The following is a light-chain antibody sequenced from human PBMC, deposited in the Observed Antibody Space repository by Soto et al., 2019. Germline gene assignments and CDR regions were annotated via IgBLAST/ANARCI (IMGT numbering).Light chain of an antibody. Sequence: QPVLTQPPSASGTPGQRVTISCSGSSSNIGSNTVNWYQQLPGTAPKLLIYSDNQRPSGVPDRFSGSKSGTSASLAISGLQSEDEADYYCATWDDSLNGRGVFGGGTKLTV. CDR2: SDN. CDR1: SSNIGSNT. V-gene: IGLV1-44*01. CDR3: ATWDDSLNGRGV. J-gene: IGLJ2*01.